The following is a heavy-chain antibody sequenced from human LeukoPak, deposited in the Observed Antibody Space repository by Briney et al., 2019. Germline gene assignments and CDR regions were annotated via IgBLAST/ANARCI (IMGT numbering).Heavy chain of an antibody. D-gene: IGHD5-12*01. V-gene: IGHV3-23*01. Sequence: GGSLRLSCAASGFTFSSYWMSWVRQAPGKGLEWVSAISTSGGNTYYADSMKGRFTISRDNSKNTLYLQMNSLRVEDTAVYYCAKDRPTWPIDYWGQGTLVTVSS. CDR2: ISTSGGNT. J-gene: IGHJ4*02. CDR3: AKDRPTWPIDY. CDR1: GFTFSSYW.